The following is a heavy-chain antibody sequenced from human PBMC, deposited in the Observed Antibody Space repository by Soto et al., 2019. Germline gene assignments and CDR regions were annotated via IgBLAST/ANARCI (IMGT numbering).Heavy chain of an antibody. Sequence: SVKVSCKASGGTFSSYAISWVRQAPGQGLEWMGGIIPIFGTANYAQKFQGRVTITADESTSTAYMELSSLRSEDTAVYYCASSGYSYGKQHPEFDYCGQRTLVTLSS. J-gene: IGHJ4*02. CDR2: IIPIFGTA. CDR1: GGTFSSYA. V-gene: IGHV1-69*13. D-gene: IGHD5-18*01. CDR3: ASSGYSYGKQHPEFDY.